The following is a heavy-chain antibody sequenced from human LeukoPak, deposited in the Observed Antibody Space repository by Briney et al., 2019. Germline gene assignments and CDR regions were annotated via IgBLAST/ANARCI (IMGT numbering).Heavy chain of an antibody. D-gene: IGHD1-26*01. CDR2: IYYSGST. CDR1: SGSISNYY. V-gene: IGHV4-59*08. J-gene: IGHJ4*02. Sequence: PSETLSLTCTVSSGSISNYYWTWIRQPPGKGLEWIGHIYYSGSTNYNPSLKSRVTISIDTSKNQFSLKLNSVTAADTAVYYCVRPYSGTYPYLDYWGQGTLVTVSS. CDR3: VRPYSGTYPYLDY.